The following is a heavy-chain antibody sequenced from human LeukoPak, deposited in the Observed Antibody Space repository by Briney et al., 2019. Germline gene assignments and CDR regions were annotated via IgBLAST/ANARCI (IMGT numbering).Heavy chain of an antibody. D-gene: IGHD3-10*01. CDR2: ISSSGSTI. Sequence: GGSLRLSCAASGFTFSSYEMNWVRQAPGKGLEWVSYISSSGSTIYYADSVKGRFTISRDNAKNSLYLRMNSLRAEDTAVYYCARWDGSGSYYTFGEYYGMDVWGQGTTVTVSS. CDR1: GFTFSSYE. J-gene: IGHJ6*02. V-gene: IGHV3-48*03. CDR3: ARWDGSGSYYTFGEYYGMDV.